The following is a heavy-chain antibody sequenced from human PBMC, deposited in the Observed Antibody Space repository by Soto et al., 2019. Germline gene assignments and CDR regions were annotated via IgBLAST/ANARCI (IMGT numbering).Heavy chain of an antibody. CDR1: GGSISSYY. V-gene: IGHV4-59*01. Sequence: SETLSLTCTVSGGSISSYYWSWIRQPPGKGLEWIGYIYYSGSTNYNPSLKSRVTISVDTSKNQFSLKLSSVTAADTAVYYCARAYYYDSSGYYLFDYWGQGTLVTVSS. CDR2: IYYSGST. CDR3: ARAYYYDSSGYYLFDY. J-gene: IGHJ4*02. D-gene: IGHD3-22*01.